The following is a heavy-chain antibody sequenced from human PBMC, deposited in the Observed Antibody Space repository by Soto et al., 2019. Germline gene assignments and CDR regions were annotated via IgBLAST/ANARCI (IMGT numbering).Heavy chain of an antibody. CDR2: IIPIFGTA. CDR3: ARDGGRHSGGIDY. J-gene: IGHJ4*02. D-gene: IGHD3-16*01. Sequence: QVQLVQSGAEVKKPGSSVKVSCKASGGTFSSSSINWVRQAPGQGLEWMGEIIPIFGTANYAQKFQGRVTITADESTSTAYMDLSSLRSDDTAVYYCARDGGRHSGGIDYWGQGTLVTVSS. V-gene: IGHV1-69*01. CDR1: GGTFSSSS.